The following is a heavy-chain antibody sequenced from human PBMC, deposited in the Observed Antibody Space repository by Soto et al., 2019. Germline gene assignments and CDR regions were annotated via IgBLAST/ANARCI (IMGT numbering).Heavy chain of an antibody. J-gene: IGHJ6*02. CDR3: AREGGGGWETVVKAGMDV. Sequence: QVQLVQSGAEVKKPGSSVKVSCKASGGTFSSYAISWVRQAPGQGLEWMGGIIPIFGTANYAQKFQGRVTITADESTSTAYMERSSLRSEDTAVYYCAREGGGGWETVVKAGMDVWGQGTTVTVSS. D-gene: IGHD1-26*01. CDR2: IIPIFGTA. CDR1: GGTFSSYA. V-gene: IGHV1-69*12.